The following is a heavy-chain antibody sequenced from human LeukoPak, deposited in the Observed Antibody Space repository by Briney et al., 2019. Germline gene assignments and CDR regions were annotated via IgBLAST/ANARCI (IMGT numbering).Heavy chain of an antibody. CDR1: GGTFSSYA. J-gene: IGHJ4*02. V-gene: IGHV1-69*06. CDR2: IIPIFGTA. Sequence: SVKVSCKASGGTFSSYAISWVRQAPGQGLEWMGGIIPIFGTANYAQKFQGRVTITADKSTSTAYMELSSLRSEDTAVYYCARGLGGYSYGYSLSTAPGDYWGQGTLVTVSS. CDR3: ARGLGGYSYGYSLSTAPGDY. D-gene: IGHD5-18*01.